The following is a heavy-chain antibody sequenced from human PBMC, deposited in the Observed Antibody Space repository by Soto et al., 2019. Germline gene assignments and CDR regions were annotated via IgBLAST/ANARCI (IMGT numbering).Heavy chain of an antibody. J-gene: IGHJ4*02. V-gene: IGHV3-21*01. D-gene: IGHD3-10*01. Sequence: GGSLRLSCAASGFTFSSYSMNWVRQAPGKGLEWVSSISSSSSYIYYADSVKGRFTISRDNAKNSLYLQMNSLRAEDTAVYYCARDSTWFGELLAHAWYFDYWGQGTLVTVSS. CDR1: GFTFSSYS. CDR3: ARDSTWFGELLAHAWYFDY. CDR2: ISSSSSYI.